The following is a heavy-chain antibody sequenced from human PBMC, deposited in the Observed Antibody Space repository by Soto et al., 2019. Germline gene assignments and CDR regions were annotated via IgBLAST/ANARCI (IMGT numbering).Heavy chain of an antibody. D-gene: IGHD3-10*01. CDR3: ARCRPDHYYHYGMDV. V-gene: IGHV4-59*08. CDR2: LYYSGTT. Sequence: SETLSLTCTVSGGSISTNYWTWIRQPPGMGLEWIASLYYSGTTKYSPSLGSRVTISVDMSRNQFSLKLSSVTAADTAVYYCARCRPDHYYHYGMDVWGQGTTVTVSS. CDR1: GGSISTNY. J-gene: IGHJ6*02.